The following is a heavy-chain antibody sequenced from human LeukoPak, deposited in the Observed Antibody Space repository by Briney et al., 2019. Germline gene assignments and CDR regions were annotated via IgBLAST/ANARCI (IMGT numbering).Heavy chain of an antibody. V-gene: IGHV4-31*03. CDR2: IYYTGST. Sequence: SQTLSLTCTVSSGSISSGGYYWSWIRQHPGKGLEWIGNIYYTGSTYYNPSLKSRVTISVDTSKNQFSLKLSSVTAADTAVYCCARASRGMLWPWGQGTLVTVSS. CDR3: ARASRGMLWP. J-gene: IGHJ4*02. CDR1: SGSISSGGYY. D-gene: IGHD2-8*01.